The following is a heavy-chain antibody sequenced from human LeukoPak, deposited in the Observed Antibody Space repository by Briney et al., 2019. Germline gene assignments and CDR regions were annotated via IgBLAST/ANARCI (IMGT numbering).Heavy chain of an antibody. CDR2: IYYGGST. CDR3: ARHVDGFNNIGAFDI. CDR1: GGSISTRY. J-gene: IGHJ3*02. V-gene: IGHV4-59*08. D-gene: IGHD1-14*01. Sequence: SETLSLTCSVSGGSISTRYWSWIRQPPGKGLEWIGYIYYGGSTNYNPSLKSRVTISVDTSKNQFSLKLRSVTAADTAVYHCARHVDGFNNIGAFDIWGQGTMVTVSS.